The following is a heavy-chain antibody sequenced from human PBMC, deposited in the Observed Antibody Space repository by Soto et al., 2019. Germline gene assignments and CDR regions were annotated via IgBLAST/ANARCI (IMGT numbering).Heavy chain of an antibody. CDR3: ARTNWKYYFDY. D-gene: IGHD1-20*01. J-gene: IGHJ4*02. Sequence: QVQLQESGPGLVKPSQTLSLTCTVSGGSISSGDYYWGWIRQPPGKGLEWIGHIYYSGTTYYNPSLKSXXTXSXXTSKNQFSLKLSSVTAADTAVYYCARTNWKYYFDYWGQGTLVTVSS. V-gene: IGHV4-30-4*01. CDR1: GGSISSGDYY. CDR2: IYYSGTT.